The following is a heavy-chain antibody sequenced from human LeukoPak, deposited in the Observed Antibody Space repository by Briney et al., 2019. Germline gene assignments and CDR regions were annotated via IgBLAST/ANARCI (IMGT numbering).Heavy chain of an antibody. CDR2: ISSSSSYI. CDR1: GFTFNTYN. D-gene: IGHD3-16*02. J-gene: IGHJ6*03. V-gene: IGHV3-21*01. CDR3: ARDDSNMITFGGVIVTNYYYYYMDV. Sequence: PGGSLRLSCAASGFTFNTYNMNWVRQAPGKGLEWVSSISSSSSYIYYTDSVKGRFTISRDNAKNSLYLQMNSLRAEDTAVYYCARDDSNMITFGGVIVTNYYYYYMDVWGKGTTVTVSS.